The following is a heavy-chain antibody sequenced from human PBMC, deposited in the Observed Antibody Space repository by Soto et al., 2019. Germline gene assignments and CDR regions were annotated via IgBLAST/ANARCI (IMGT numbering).Heavy chain of an antibody. Sequence: ASVKVSCKASGGTFSSYAISWVRQAPGQGLEWMGWIIPISGTTSYAQKFQGRVTMTRNTSTSTAYMELSSLRSEDTAVYYCARAVRGYDSKPYYYYYMDVWGKGTTVTVSS. D-gene: IGHD5-12*01. CDR1: GGTFSSYA. CDR3: ARAVRGYDSKPYYYYYMDV. V-gene: IGHV1-8*02. CDR2: IIPISGTT. J-gene: IGHJ6*03.